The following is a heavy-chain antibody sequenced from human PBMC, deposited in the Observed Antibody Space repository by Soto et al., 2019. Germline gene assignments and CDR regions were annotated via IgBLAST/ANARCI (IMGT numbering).Heavy chain of an antibody. V-gene: IGHV2-5*02. Sequence: QITLKESGPTLVKPTQTLTLTCTFSGFSLSTSGVDVGWIRQPPGKALEWLALIYWDDDKRYSPSLKSRLTITKDTSKNQVVLTMTNMDPLDTATYYCAHRRPYSNSPEYFFDYWGQGTLVIVSS. CDR3: AHRRPYSNSPEYFFDY. CDR1: GFSLSTSGVD. CDR2: IYWDDDK. D-gene: IGHD6-6*01. J-gene: IGHJ4*02.